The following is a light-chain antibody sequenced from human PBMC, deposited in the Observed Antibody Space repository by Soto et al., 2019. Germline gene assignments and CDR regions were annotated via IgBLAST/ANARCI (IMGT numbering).Light chain of an antibody. CDR3: SSYTSSGV. J-gene: IGLJ2*01. Sequence: QSALTQPASVSGSPGQSITISCTGTSSDVGGYNYVSWYQQHPGKAPKLMIYDVSNRPSGVSNRFSGSKSGNTASLTISGLQAEDEADYYCSSYTSSGVFGRGTKLTVL. V-gene: IGLV2-14*01. CDR1: SSDVGGYNY. CDR2: DVS.